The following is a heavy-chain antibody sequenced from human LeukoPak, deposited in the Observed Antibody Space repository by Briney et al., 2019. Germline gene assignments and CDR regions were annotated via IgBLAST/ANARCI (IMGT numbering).Heavy chain of an antibody. D-gene: IGHD3-10*01. CDR3: ARGGRWLGELLPFDY. Sequence: ASVKVSCKASGYTFTSYGVSWVRQAPGQGLERMGSISDYNGNTNYAPKFQGRVTVTPDTSTSTAYMELRSLRSDDTAVYYCARGGRWLGELLPFDYWGQGTLVTVSS. CDR1: GYTFTSYG. CDR2: ISDYNGNT. V-gene: IGHV1-18*01. J-gene: IGHJ4*02.